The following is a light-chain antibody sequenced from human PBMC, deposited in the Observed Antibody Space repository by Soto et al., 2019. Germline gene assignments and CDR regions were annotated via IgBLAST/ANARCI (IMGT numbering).Light chain of an antibody. Sequence: QSVLTQRPSASGTPGQRVTISCSGSSSNIGSNYVYWYHQLPGMAPKLLVYSNDQRPSGVPDRFSGSKSGTSASLAISWLRSEDEADYYCAAWDDSLGGQVLGTGTKVTVL. CDR2: SND. J-gene: IGLJ1*01. CDR3: AAWDDSLGGQV. V-gene: IGLV1-47*02. CDR1: SSNIGSNY.